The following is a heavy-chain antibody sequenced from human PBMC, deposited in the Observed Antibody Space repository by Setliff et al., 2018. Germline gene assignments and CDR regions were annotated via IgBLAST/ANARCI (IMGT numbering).Heavy chain of an antibody. D-gene: IGHD3-3*01. J-gene: IGHJ6*03. Sequence: SETLSLTCAVYGGSFSGYYWSWIRQPPGKGLEWIGEINYSGSTNYNPSLKSRVTISVDTSKNQFSLTLSSVTAADTAVYYCAREQSNYDFWSGYYGSYYYYMDVWGKGTTVTVSS. CDR1: GGSFSGYY. V-gene: IGHV4-34*01. CDR3: AREQSNYDFWSGYYGSYYYYMDV. CDR2: INYSGST.